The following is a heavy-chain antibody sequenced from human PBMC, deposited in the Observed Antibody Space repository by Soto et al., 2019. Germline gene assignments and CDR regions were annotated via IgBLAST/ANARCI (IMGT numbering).Heavy chain of an antibody. CDR1: GFTFRTYG. J-gene: IGHJ4*02. D-gene: IGHD4-17*01. CDR2: ISGSGGST. CDR3: AKRYGDRSGPRH. Sequence: AGSLRLSCAASGFTFRTYGMNWVRQAPGEGLEWVSGISGSGGSTYYGDPVKGRFTISRDNSKNKLHLQRNSLRAEDTAVDYRAKRYGDRSGPRHWGQGTLVTVSS. V-gene: IGHV3-23*01.